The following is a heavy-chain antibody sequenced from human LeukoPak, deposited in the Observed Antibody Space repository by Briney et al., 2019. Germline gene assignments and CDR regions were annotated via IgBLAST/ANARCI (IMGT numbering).Heavy chain of an antibody. Sequence: LSLTCTVSGGTINNSYWTWIRQPPGKGLEWIAYISSSGDTIYYADSVKGRFTISRDNAKNSLYLQMNTLRTEDTAVYYCARASYDVLTGWGQGTLVAVSS. CDR2: ISSSGDTI. CDR1: GGTINNSY. D-gene: IGHD3-9*01. CDR3: ARASYDVLTG. V-gene: IGHV3-11*04. J-gene: IGHJ4*02.